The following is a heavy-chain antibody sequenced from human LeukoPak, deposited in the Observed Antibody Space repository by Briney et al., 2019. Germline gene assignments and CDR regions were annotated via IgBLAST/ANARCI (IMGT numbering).Heavy chain of an antibody. CDR2: ISSSGSTI. CDR1: GFTFGDYA. V-gene: IGHV3-48*03. CDR3: AELGITMIGGV. J-gene: IGHJ6*04. Sequence: GGSLRLSCTASGFTFGDYAMNWVRQAPGKGLEWVSYISSSGSTIYYADSVKGRFTISRDNAKNSLYLQMISLRAEDTAVYYCAELGITMIGGVWGKGTTVTISS. D-gene: IGHD3-10*02.